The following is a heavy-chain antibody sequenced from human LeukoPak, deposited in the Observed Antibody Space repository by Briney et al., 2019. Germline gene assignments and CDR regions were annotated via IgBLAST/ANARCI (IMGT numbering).Heavy chain of an antibody. Sequence: PGGSLRLSCAASGFTFSSYSMNWVRQAPGKGLEWVSSISSSSSYIYYADSVKGRFTISRDSAKNSLYLQMNSLRAEDTAVYYCARCYDSSGYYWPYYFDYWGQGTLVTVSS. V-gene: IGHV3-21*01. J-gene: IGHJ4*02. CDR1: GFTFSSYS. CDR3: ARCYDSSGYYWPYYFDY. CDR2: ISSSSSYI. D-gene: IGHD3-22*01.